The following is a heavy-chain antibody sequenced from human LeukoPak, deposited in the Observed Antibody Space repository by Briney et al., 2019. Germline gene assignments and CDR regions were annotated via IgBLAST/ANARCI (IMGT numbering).Heavy chain of an antibody. J-gene: IGHJ4*02. V-gene: IGHV4-59*08. CDR2: IYYTGGT. CDR3: ARLIAVAGTFYYFDY. Sequence: PSETLSLTCTVSGGSISSYYWSWIRQPPGKGLEWIGYIYYTGGTNHNPSLTSRVTIPIDTSKNHFSLKLSSVTAADTAVYYCARLIAVAGTFYYFDYWGQGTLVPVSS. D-gene: IGHD6-19*01. CDR1: GGSISSYY.